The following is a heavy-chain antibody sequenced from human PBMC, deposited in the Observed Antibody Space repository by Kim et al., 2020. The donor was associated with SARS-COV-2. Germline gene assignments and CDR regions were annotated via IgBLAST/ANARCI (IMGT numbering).Heavy chain of an antibody. J-gene: IGHJ6*02. CDR2: ISGSGGST. CDR1: GFTFSSYA. V-gene: IGHV3-23*01. Sequence: GGSLRLSCAASGFTFSSYAMSWVRQAPGKGLEWVSAISGSGGSTYYADSVKGRFTISRDNSKNTLYLQMNSLRAEDTAVYYCAKDFSGQHDFWSGYYYYYGMDVWGQGTTVTVSS. D-gene: IGHD3-3*01. CDR3: AKDFSGQHDFWSGYYYYYGMDV.